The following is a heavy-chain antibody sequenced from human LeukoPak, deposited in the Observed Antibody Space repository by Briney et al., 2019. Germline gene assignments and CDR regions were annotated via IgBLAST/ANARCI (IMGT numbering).Heavy chain of an antibody. CDR3: TKGRGSS. D-gene: IGHD1-26*01. J-gene: IGHJ5*02. Sequence: PGGSLRLSCAASGFTFDDYAMHWVRQAPGKGLEWVSAISGSGDSTYYADSVKGRFTISRDNSKNTLYLQMNSLRAEDTAVYYCTKGRGSSWGQGTLVTVSS. CDR1: GFTFDDYA. CDR2: ISGSGDST. V-gene: IGHV3-23*01.